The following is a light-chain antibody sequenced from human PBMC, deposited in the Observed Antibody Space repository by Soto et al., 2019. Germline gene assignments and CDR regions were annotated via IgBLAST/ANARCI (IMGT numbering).Light chain of an antibody. V-gene: IGKV3-20*01. CDR1: QSVSNSY. J-gene: IGKJ1*01. Sequence: EIVLTQSPGTLSLSPGERATLSCWASQSVSNSYLAWYQQKPGQAPRLLIYGASSRANGVPDRFSGSGSGTDFTLSLSRLEPEDFAVYYCQHYSSSPVTFGQGTKVEIK. CDR2: GAS. CDR3: QHYSSSPVT.